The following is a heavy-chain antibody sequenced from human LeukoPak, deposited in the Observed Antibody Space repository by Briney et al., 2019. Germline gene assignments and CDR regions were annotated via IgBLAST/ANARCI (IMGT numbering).Heavy chain of an antibody. J-gene: IGHJ4*02. V-gene: IGHV1-46*04. Sequence: ASVTVSFTASGYTFTSYYMHWGRQAPGQGLEWMGLINPSGGSTSYAQKLRGRVTMTREMTTSKGYMGMSSLRSEDTAVYYCARGEYYYNSSGYYFDYWGQGTLVTVSS. CDR1: GYTFTSYY. CDR2: INPSGGST. D-gene: IGHD3-22*01. CDR3: ARGEYYYNSSGYYFDY.